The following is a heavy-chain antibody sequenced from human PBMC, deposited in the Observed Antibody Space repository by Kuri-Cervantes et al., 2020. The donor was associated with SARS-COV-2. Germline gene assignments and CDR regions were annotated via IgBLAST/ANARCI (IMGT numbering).Heavy chain of an antibody. V-gene: IGHV4-61*02. J-gene: IGHJ2*01. CDR3: ARREYWYFDL. CDR2: IYTSGST. Sequence: LSCTVSGGSISSGSYYWSWIRQPAGKGLEWIGRIYTSGSTNYNPSLKSRVTISVDTSRNQFSLKLSSVTAADTAVYYCARREYWYFDLWGRGTLVTVSS. D-gene: IGHD1-26*01. CDR1: GGSISSGSYY.